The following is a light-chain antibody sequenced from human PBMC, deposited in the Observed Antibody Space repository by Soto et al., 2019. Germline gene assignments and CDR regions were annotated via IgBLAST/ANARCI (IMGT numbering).Light chain of an antibody. V-gene: IGKV3-11*01. CDR3: HQRSNWPPFT. CDR2: DAS. CDR1: QSISNF. Sequence: EIVLTQSPATLSLSPGGRATLSCRASQSISNFLAWYQQKPGQAPRLLIYDASKRATDIPDRFIGSGSGTDFTLTINSLEPEDFAVYYCHQRSNWPPFTFGGGTRWIS. J-gene: IGKJ4*01.